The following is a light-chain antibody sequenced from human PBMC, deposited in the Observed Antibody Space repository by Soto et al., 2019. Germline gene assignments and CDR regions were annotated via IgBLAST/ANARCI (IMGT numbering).Light chain of an antibody. CDR1: QGIRND. CDR2: TAY. V-gene: IGKV1-6*01. Sequence: AIQMTQSPSSLSASVGDRVTITCRASQGIRNDLAWYQRKPGKAHKLLIYTAYSLQNGVPPRFSGSGSGTEFTLTIRSLQPDDFATYYCKQYNAYPWTFGLGTKVDIK. CDR3: KQYNAYPWT. J-gene: IGKJ1*01.